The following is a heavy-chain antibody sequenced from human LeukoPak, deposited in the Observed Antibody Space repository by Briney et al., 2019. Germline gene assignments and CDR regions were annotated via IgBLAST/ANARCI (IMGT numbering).Heavy chain of an antibody. J-gene: IGHJ4*02. CDR1: GFTFISYA. D-gene: IGHD2/OR15-2a*01. CDR2: ISGSAGST. CDR3: AKVDGSTDFLDY. V-gene: IGHV3-23*01. Sequence: PGGSLGLSCAASGFTFISYAMTWVRQAPGKGLEWVSAISGSAGSTYYADSVKGRFTISRDNSKNTLYLQMNSLRAEDTAVYYCAKVDGSTDFLDYWGQGALVAVSS.